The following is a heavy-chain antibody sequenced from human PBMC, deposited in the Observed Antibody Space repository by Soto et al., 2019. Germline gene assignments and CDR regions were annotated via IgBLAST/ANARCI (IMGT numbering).Heavy chain of an antibody. Sequence: ASVKVSCKASGYTFTSYGISWVRQAPGQGLEWMGWISAYNGNTNYAQKLQGRVTMTTDTSTSTAYMELRSLRSDDTAVYYCARDGWDVAAAGDFDDWAQRTLVTVSS. CDR3: ARDGWDVAAAGDFDD. J-gene: IGHJ4*02. V-gene: IGHV1-18*01. D-gene: IGHD6-13*01. CDR2: ISAYNGNT. CDR1: GYTFTSYG.